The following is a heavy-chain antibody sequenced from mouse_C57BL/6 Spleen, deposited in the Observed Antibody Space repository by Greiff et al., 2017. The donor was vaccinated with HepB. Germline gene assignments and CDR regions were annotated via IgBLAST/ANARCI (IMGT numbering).Heavy chain of an antibody. CDR3: ARYMDY. V-gene: IGHV7-3*01. CDR2: IRNKANGYTT. CDR1: GFTFTDYY. Sequence: EVKVVESGGGLVQPGGSLSLSCAASGFTFTDYYMSWVRQPPGKALEWLGFIRNKANGYTTEYSASVKGQFTTSRDNSQSSLYLQMDALRAEASATYYCARYMDYWGQGTSVTVSS. J-gene: IGHJ4*01.